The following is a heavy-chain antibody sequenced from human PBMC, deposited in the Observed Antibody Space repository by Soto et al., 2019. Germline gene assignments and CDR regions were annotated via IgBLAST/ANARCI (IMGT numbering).Heavy chain of an antibody. CDR2: ISYDGSNK. Sequence: GGSLRLSCAASGFTFSSYGIHWVRQAPGKGLEWVAVISYDGSNKYYADSVKGRFTVSRDNSKNTLYLQMNSLRAEDTAVYYCAKENYFDSSGFYFYRSPLDYWGQGTLVTVSS. D-gene: IGHD3-22*01. CDR3: AKENYFDSSGFYFYRSPLDY. CDR1: GFTFSSYG. J-gene: IGHJ4*02. V-gene: IGHV3-30*18.